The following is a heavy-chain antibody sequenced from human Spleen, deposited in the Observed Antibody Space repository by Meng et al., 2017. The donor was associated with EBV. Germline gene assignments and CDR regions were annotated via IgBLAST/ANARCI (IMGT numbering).Heavy chain of an antibody. D-gene: IGHD3-3*01. CDR2: INQSGST. V-gene: IGHV4-34*01. CDR1: GGSLSGYY. Sequence: QVQLQEEGAGLLKASETRSLSWGVSGGSLSGYYWTWIRQSPGKGLGWIGEINQSGSTNYNPSLKSRVTVSVDTSKNQFSLRVTSVTAADSALYYCAREAGPFFGVIVYDSWGQGTLVTVSS. CDR3: AREAGPFFGVIVYDS. J-gene: IGHJ4*02.